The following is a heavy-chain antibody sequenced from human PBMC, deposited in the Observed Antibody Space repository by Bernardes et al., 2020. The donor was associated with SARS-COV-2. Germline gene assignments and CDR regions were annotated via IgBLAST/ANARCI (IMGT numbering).Heavy chain of an antibody. CDR1: GFTFSSYL. V-gene: IGHV3-21*01. D-gene: IGHD3-9*01. J-gene: IGHJ3*01. CDR3: ARDVGGTDWRFGFDV. CDR2: ISGSGYYI. Sequence: GGSLRLSCAASGFTFSSYLFSWFHQAPGKGLEWVSSISGSGYYIYYGDSVRGRFTTSRDNTRKSVFLQMESLRAEDTAVYYCARDVGGTDWRFGFDVWGPGTMVHVSS.